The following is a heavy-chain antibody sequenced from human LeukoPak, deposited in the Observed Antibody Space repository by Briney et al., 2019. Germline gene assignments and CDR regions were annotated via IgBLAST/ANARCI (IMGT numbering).Heavy chain of an antibody. CDR3: ATSQGSGSYAGTFDY. V-gene: IGHV4-30-4*08. CDR2: IYYSGST. D-gene: IGHD1-26*01. Sequence: PSETLYLRGTVPGGSTSRDVYFWSWIRQTPGKGLEWIGYIYYSGSTYYNPSLKSRVTISVDTSKNQFSLKLSSVTAADTAVYYCATSQGSGSYAGTFDYWGQGTLVTVSS. CDR1: GGSTSRDVYF. J-gene: IGHJ4*02.